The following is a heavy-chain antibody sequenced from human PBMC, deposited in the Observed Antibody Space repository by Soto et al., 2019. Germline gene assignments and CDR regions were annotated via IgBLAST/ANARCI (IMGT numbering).Heavy chain of an antibody. CDR1: GGSFSGYY. J-gene: IGHJ4*02. CDR2: INHSGST. CDR3: ARGLIAAAGTTLDY. D-gene: IGHD6-13*01. V-gene: IGHV4-34*01. Sequence: SETLSLTCAVYGGSFSGYYWSWIRQPPGKGLEWIGEINHSGSTNYNPSLKSRVTISVDTSKNQFSLKLSSVTAADTAVYYCARGLIAAAGTTLDYWGQGTLVTVSS.